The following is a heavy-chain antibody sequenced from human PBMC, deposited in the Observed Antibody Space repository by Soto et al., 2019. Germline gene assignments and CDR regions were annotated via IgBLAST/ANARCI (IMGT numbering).Heavy chain of an antibody. CDR1: GGTFSSYT. Sequence: SVKVSCKASGGTFSSYTISWVRHAPGQGLEWMGRIIPILGIANYAQKFQGRVTITADKSTSTAYMELSSLRSEDTAVYYCARARYCSSTSCYRDGWGKGTTVTVSS. J-gene: IGHJ6*04. D-gene: IGHD2-2*02. V-gene: IGHV1-69*02. CDR2: IIPILGIA. CDR3: ARARYCSSTSCYRDG.